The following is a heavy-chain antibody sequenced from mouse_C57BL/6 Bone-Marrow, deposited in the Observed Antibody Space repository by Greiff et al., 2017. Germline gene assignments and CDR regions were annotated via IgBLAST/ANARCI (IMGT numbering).Heavy chain of an antibody. CDR3: ARSPAITTVVAVYWYFDV. CDR2: IHPNSGST. Sequence: QVQLQQPGAELVKPGASVKLSCKASGYTFTSYWMHWVKQRPGQGLEWIGMIHPNSGSTNYNEKFKSKATLTVDKSSSTAYMQLSRLTSEDSAVYYCARSPAITTVVAVYWYFDVWGTGTTVTVSS. J-gene: IGHJ1*03. CDR1: GYTFTSYW. V-gene: IGHV1-64*01. D-gene: IGHD1-1*01.